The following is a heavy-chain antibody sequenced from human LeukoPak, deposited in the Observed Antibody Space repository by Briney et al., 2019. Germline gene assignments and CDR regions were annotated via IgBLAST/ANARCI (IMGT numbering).Heavy chain of an antibody. CDR3: ARDWRQGEAFDI. D-gene: IGHD3-3*01. CDR1: GYTFTSYG. V-gene: IGHV1-18*01. CDR2: ISAYNGNT. J-gene: IGHJ3*02. Sequence: ASVKVPCKASGYTFTSYGISWVRQAPGQGLEWMGWISAYNGNTNYAQKLQGRVTMTTDTSTSTAYMELRSLRSDDTAVYYCARDWRQGEAFDIWGQGTMVTVSS.